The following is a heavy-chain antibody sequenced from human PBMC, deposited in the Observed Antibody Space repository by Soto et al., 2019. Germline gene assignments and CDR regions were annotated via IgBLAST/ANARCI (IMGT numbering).Heavy chain of an antibody. J-gene: IGHJ4*02. CDR2: MSQDGSMK. D-gene: IGHD2-8*02. CDR3: VRDILAPGSFVYFDY. Sequence: GGSLRLSCAASGLIFSNYRMHWVRQAPGKGLEWVANMSQDGSMKYYVDSVKGRFIISRDNAENSLYLEVSSLRADDTAVYYCVRDILAPGSFVYFDYWGQGTLVTVSS. V-gene: IGHV3-7*05. CDR1: GLIFSNYR.